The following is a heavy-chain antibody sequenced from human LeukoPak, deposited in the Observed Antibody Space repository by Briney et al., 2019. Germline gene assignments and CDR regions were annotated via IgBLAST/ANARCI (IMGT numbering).Heavy chain of an antibody. CDR2: INSAGSST. CDR1: GFTLRSHW. V-gene: IGHV3-74*01. Sequence: GGSLRLSCAASGFTLRSHWMHWVRQALGKGLVWVSCINSAGSSTSYADSVKGRFTISRDNAKNTLYLQINSLRAEDTAVYYCTRGGEYSSGPFDYWGQGTLVTVSS. J-gene: IGHJ4*02. D-gene: IGHD6-19*01. CDR3: TRGGEYSSGPFDY.